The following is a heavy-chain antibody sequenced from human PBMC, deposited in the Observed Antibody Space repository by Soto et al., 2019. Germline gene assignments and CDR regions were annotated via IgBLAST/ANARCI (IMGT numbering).Heavy chain of an antibody. CDR3: ASHSGSSPEGRYYYGMDV. J-gene: IGHJ6*02. Sequence: QVQLVQSGAEVKKPGSSVKVSCKASGGTFSSYAISWVRQAPGQGLQWMGGIISIFGTADYAQKFQGRVTITADESTSTAYMELSSLRSEDTAVYYCASHSGSSPEGRYYYGMDVWDQGTTVTVSS. V-gene: IGHV1-69*12. D-gene: IGHD1-26*01. CDR2: IISIFGTA. CDR1: GGTFSSYA.